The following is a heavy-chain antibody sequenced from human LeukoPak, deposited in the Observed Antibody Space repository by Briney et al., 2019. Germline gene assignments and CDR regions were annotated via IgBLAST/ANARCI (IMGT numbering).Heavy chain of an antibody. CDR1: GYTFTAYD. J-gene: IGHJ6*03. CDR2: MNPSSGRT. CDR3: ASLNYYGSGSYYYYYMDV. V-gene: IGHV1-8*02. D-gene: IGHD3-10*01. Sequence: GASVKVSCKPYGYTFTAYDINWLRQAAGQGLEWMGWMNPSSGRTSYSQQFQGRVTMTGDTSTRTAYMELSGLKSEDTAVYYCASLNYYGSGSYYYYYMDVWGKGTTVTVSS.